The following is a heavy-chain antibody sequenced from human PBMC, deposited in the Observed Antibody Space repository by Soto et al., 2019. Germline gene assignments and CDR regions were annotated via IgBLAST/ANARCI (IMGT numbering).Heavy chain of an antibody. CDR3: ARYASSGNNSVWYTFDP. D-gene: IGHD6-19*01. CDR1: GGTFSSYT. CDR2: IIPIFGTT. V-gene: IGHV1-69*01. Sequence: VSCKASGGTFSSYTINWVRQAPGQGLEWMGGIIPIFGTTNYAKKFQGRVTITADESTSTAYMELSSLRSEDTAVYYCARYASSGNNSVWYTFDPWGQGTLVTVSS. J-gene: IGHJ5*02.